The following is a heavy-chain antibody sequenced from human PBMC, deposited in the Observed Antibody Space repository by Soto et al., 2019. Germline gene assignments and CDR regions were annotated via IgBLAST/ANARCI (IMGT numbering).Heavy chain of an antibody. Sequence: GGSLRLSRAASGFTFSSYSMNWVRQAPGKGLEWVSSISSSSSYIYYADSVKGRFTISRDNAKNSLYLQMNSLRAEDTAVYYCARELYYGSGSRDDAFDIWGQGTMVTVSS. CDR1: GFTFSSYS. CDR3: ARELYYGSGSRDDAFDI. J-gene: IGHJ3*02. D-gene: IGHD3-10*01. V-gene: IGHV3-21*01. CDR2: ISSSSSYI.